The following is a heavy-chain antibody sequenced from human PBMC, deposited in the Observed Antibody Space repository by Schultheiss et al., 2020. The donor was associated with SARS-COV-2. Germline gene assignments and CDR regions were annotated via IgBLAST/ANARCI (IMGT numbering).Heavy chain of an antibody. CDR3: ARVGITSFGMDV. D-gene: IGHD3-10*01. J-gene: IGHJ6*02. CDR2: MYPGDSDT. Sequence: GGSLRLSCKGSGNSFTRYWIGWVRQMPGKGLEWMGIMYPGDSDTRYSPSFQGQVTISADRSISTAYLQWSSLKASDTAMYYCARVGITSFGMDVWGQGTTVTVSS. V-gene: IGHV5-51*01. CDR1: GNSFTRYW.